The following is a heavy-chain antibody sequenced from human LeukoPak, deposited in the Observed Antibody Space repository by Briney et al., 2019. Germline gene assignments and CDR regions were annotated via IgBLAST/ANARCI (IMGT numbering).Heavy chain of an antibody. J-gene: IGHJ5*02. D-gene: IGHD2-2*01. CDR1: GFTFSSYS. CDR3: ARGRIVVVPAAINWFDP. Sequence: GGSLRLSCAASGFTFSSYSMNWVRQAPGKGLEWVSSISSSSSYIYYADSVKGRFTTSRDNAKNSLYLQMNSLRAKDTAVYYCARGRIVVVPAAINWFDPWGQGTLVTVSS. V-gene: IGHV3-21*01. CDR2: ISSSSSYI.